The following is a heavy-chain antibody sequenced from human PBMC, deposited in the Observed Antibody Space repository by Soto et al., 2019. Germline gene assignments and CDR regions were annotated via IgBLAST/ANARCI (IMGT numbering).Heavy chain of an antibody. J-gene: IGHJ5*02. Sequence: QTLSLTCAISGDSVSSTRAAWNGIRQSPSRGLEWLGRTYYNSRWYSDYALSVKGRITINPDISKNHFSLQLNSVTPEDTAVYYCARSHDWFDPWGQGTLVTVSS. CDR2: TYYNSRWYS. CDR1: GDSVSSTRAA. CDR3: ARSHDWFDP. V-gene: IGHV6-1*01.